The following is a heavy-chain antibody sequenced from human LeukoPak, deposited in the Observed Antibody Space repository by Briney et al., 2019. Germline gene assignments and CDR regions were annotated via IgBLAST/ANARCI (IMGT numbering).Heavy chain of an antibody. D-gene: IGHD6-19*01. J-gene: IGHJ3*02. CDR3: AKTYSSGWYPNAFDI. Sequence: SETLSLTCAVYGGSFSGYYWSWIRQPPGKGLEWIGEINHSGSTNYNPSLKSRVTISVDTSKNQFSLKLSSVTAADTTVYYCAKTYSSGWYPNAFDIWGQGTMVTVSS. V-gene: IGHV4-34*01. CDR2: INHSGST. CDR1: GGSFSGYY.